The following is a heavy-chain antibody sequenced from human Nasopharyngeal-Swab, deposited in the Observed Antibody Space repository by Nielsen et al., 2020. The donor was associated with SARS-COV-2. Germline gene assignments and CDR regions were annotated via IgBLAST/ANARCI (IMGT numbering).Heavy chain of an antibody. CDR3: ARDHDWFDF. CDR2: IKQDGSEK. D-gene: IGHD3-9*01. J-gene: IGHJ4*02. V-gene: IGHV3-7*01. CDR1: GFTFSSYA. Sequence: GGSLRLSCAASGFTFSSYAMNWVRQAPGKGLEWVANIKQDGSEKYYVDSVKGRFTISRDNAKNSLYLQMNSLRAEDTAVYYCARDHDWFDFWGQGILVTVSS.